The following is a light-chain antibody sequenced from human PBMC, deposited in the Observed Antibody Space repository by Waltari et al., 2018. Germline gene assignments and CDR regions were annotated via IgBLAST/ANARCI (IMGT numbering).Light chain of an antibody. Sequence: AIRMTQSPSSLSASTGDRVTITCRASQGISSYLAWYQQKPGKAPKLLIYAASTLQNGVLSRFSGSGSGTDFTLTISCLQSEDFATYYCQQYYSYPRTFGQGTKVEIK. CDR3: QQYYSYPRT. V-gene: IGKV1-8*01. CDR1: QGISSY. J-gene: IGKJ1*01. CDR2: AAS.